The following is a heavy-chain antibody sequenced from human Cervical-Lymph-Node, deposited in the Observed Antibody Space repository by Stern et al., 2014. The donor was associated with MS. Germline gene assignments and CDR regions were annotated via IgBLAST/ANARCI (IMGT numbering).Heavy chain of an antibody. V-gene: IGHV2-70*01. Sequence: ESGPALVKPTQTLTLTCTFSGISLTTRGMCVSWIRQPPGKALEWLAFIDWDDDKSYNTSLKTRLTISKDTSKNQVVLTMTNMDPVDTATYYCARFYSSSSFADAFDIWGQGTMVTVSA. J-gene: IGHJ3*02. CDR1: GISLTTRGMC. CDR3: ARFYSSSSFADAFDI. D-gene: IGHD6-6*01. CDR2: IDWDDDK.